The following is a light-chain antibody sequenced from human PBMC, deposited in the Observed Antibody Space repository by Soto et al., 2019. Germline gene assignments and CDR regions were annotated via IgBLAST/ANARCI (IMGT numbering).Light chain of an antibody. CDR1: KNDIGVYDF. Sequence: ALTQPPSASGSPGQSVTISCTGTKNDIGVYDFVSWYQHHPGKAPRLIIYEVVQRPSGVPDRFSGSKSGNTASLTVSGLQAADEADYFCKSYAGSNTYVFGSGTKVTLL. V-gene: IGLV2-8*01. CDR2: EVV. CDR3: KSYAGSNTYV. J-gene: IGLJ1*01.